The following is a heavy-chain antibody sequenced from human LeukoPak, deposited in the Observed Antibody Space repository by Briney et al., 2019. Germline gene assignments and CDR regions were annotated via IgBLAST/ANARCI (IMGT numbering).Heavy chain of an antibody. Sequence: SETLSLTCAVSGGSISSGGYSWSGIRQPPGKGLEWIGYIYHSGSTYYNPSLKSRVTISVDRSKNQFSLKLSSVTAADTAVYYCARGNYYDSSGYPSDYFDYWGQGTLVTVSS. V-gene: IGHV4-30-2*01. D-gene: IGHD3-22*01. CDR2: IYHSGST. CDR3: ARGNYYDSSGYPSDYFDY. J-gene: IGHJ4*02. CDR1: GGSISSGGYS.